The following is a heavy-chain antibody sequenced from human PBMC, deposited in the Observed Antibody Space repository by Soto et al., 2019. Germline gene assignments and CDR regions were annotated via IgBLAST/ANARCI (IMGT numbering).Heavy chain of an antibody. V-gene: IGHV4-31*03. CDR1: GGSISSGGYY. CDR3: ARTVPAASGWFDP. CDR2: IYYSGST. D-gene: IGHD2-2*01. Sequence: QVQLQESGPGLVKPSQTLSLTCTVSGGSISSGGYYWSWIRQHPGKGLEWIGYIYYSGSTYYNPSLKSRVTIAVDTSKNQFSLKLSSVTAADTAVYYCARTVPAASGWFDPWGQGTLVTVSS. J-gene: IGHJ5*02.